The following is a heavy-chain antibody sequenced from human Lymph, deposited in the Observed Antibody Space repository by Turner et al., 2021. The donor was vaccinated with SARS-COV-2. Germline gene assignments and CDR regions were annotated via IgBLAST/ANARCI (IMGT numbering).Heavy chain of an antibody. J-gene: IGHJ4*02. V-gene: IGHV3-30-3*01. CDR1: GFTFSSYA. CDR3: ARDGGYEHYYFDY. D-gene: IGHD5-12*01. Sequence: QVQLVESGGGVVQPGRSLRLSCAASGFTFSSYAMHWVRQAPGKGLEWVAVISYDGSNKYYADSVKGRFTISRDNSKNTLYLQMNSLRAEDTAVYYCARDGGYEHYYFDYWGQGTLVTVSS. CDR2: ISYDGSNK.